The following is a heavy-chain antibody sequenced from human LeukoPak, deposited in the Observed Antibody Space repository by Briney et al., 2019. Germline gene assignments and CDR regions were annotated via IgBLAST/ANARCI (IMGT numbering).Heavy chain of an antibody. CDR2: IYYSGST. CDR1: GGSIISYY. Sequence: SETLSLPCTVSGGSIISYYWSWIRQPPGKGLEWIGYIYYSGSTNYNPSLKSRVTISVDTSKNQFSLKLSSVTAADTAVYYCAREVLLWFGESYMDVWGKGTTVTVSS. CDR3: AREVLLWFGESYMDV. J-gene: IGHJ6*03. V-gene: IGHV4-59*01. D-gene: IGHD3-10*01.